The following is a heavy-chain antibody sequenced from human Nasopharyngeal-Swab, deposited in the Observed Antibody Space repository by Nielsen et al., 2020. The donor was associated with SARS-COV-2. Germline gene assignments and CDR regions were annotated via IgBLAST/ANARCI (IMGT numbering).Heavy chain of an antibody. CDR1: GFTFSSYW. V-gene: IGHV3-74*01. CDR3: ARGDYSNYVDYYYYYYMDV. CDR2: INSDGSST. D-gene: IGHD4-11*01. J-gene: IGHJ6*03. Sequence: GGSLRLSCAASGFTFSSYWMHWVRQAPGKGLVWVSRINSDGSSTSYADSVKGRFTISRDNAKNTLYLQMNGLRAEDTAVYYCARGDYSNYVDYYYYYYMDVWGKGTTVTVSS.